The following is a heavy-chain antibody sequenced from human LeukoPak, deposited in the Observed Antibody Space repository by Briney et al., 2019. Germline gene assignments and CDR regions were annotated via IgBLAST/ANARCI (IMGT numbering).Heavy chain of an antibody. J-gene: IGHJ4*02. Sequence: GGSLRLSCAASGFTFDDYAMHWVRQAPGKGLEWVSLISGSGGSTYYADSVKGRFTISRDNAKNSLYLQMNSLRDEDTAVYYCARDGGLWFGESSFNFDYWGQGTLVTVSS. D-gene: IGHD3-10*01. CDR3: ARDGGLWFGESSFNFDY. V-gene: IGHV3-43*02. CDR2: ISGSGGST. CDR1: GFTFDDYA.